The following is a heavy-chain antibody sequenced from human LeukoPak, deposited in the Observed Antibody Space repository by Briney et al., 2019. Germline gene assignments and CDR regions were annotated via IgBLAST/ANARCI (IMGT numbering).Heavy chain of an antibody. Sequence: ASVKLSCKASGYTFTSYGISWVRQAPGQGLEWMGWINTYNGNTNYAQKLQGRVTMTTDTSTSTADMELRSLRSDDTAVYYCARDPHEFSSGWSHFEYWGQGTLVTVSS. J-gene: IGHJ4*02. CDR2: INTYNGNT. V-gene: IGHV1-18*01. D-gene: IGHD6-19*01. CDR1: GYTFTSYG. CDR3: ARDPHEFSSGWSHFEY.